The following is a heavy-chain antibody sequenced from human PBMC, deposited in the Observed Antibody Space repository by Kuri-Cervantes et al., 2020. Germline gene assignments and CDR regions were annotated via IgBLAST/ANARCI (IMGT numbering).Heavy chain of an antibody. Sequence: GESLKISCAASGFTFDDYAMHWVRQAPGKGLEWVSLISWDGGSTYYADSVKGRFTISRDNAKNSLYLQMNSLRAEDTAVYYCARVPPLGLQPNPYFDYWGQGTLVTVSS. D-gene: IGHD4-11*01. CDR1: GFTFDDYA. CDR2: ISWDGGST. V-gene: IGHV3-43D*03. CDR3: ARVPPLGLQPNPYFDY. J-gene: IGHJ4*02.